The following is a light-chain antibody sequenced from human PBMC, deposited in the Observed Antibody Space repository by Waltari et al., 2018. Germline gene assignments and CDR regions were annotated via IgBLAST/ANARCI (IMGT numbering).Light chain of an antibody. J-gene: IGLJ3*02. CDR3: CSYAGSYTFV. Sequence: QSGLTQPASVSGSPGQSITISCTGTSSDVGNYNLVSWYQQYPGKAPKLMVYEVTKRTSGVSDLFSGSKSGNTASLTIYGLQSEDEADYYCCSYAGSYTFVFGGGTKLTVL. V-gene: IGLV2-23*02. CDR2: EVT. CDR1: SSDVGNYNL.